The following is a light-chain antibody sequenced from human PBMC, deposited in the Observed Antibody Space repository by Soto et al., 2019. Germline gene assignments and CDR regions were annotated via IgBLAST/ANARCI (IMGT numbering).Light chain of an antibody. CDR1: QSISSW. CDR2: DAS. V-gene: IGKV1-5*01. Sequence: DIQMTQSPSTLSASVGDRVTITCRASQSISSWLAWYQQKPGEAPKLLIYDASSLESGVPSRFSGSGSGTEFTLTISRLQPDDFATYYCQQYNSSRTFGQGTKV. CDR3: QQYNSSRT. J-gene: IGKJ1*01.